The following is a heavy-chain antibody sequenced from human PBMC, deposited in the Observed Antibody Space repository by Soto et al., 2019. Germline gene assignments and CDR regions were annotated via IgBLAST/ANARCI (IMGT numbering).Heavy chain of an antibody. CDR3: VKEARWFGSQYFYH. Sequence: GGSLRLSCEASGFSAKYYAMTWVRQAPGKGLEWVSTINGKGDGTDYADSVKGRFMISRDNSKSTLYLHMSRLKFEDTARYYCVKEARWFGSQYFYHWGQGTRVTVSS. CDR2: INGKGDGT. J-gene: IGHJ1*01. CDR1: GFSAKYYA. V-gene: IGHV3-23*01. D-gene: IGHD3-10*01.